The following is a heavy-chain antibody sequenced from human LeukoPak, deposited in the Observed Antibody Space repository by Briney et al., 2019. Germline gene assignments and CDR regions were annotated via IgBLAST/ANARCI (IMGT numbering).Heavy chain of an antibody. CDR2: FNPNSGGT. CDR3: ARNYKSSWYPIPFDY. CDR1: GYTFTGYY. J-gene: IGHJ4*02. D-gene: IGHD6-13*01. Sequence: GASVKVSCKASGYTFTGYYMHWVRQAPGQGLEWMGRFNPNSGGTNYAQKFQGRVNMTRDTSISTAYMELSRLRSDDTAVYYCARNYKSSWYPIPFDYWGQGTLVTVSS. V-gene: IGHV1-2*06.